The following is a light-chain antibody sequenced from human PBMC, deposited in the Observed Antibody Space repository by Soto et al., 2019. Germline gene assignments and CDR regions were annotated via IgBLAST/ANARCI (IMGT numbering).Light chain of an antibody. J-gene: IGKJ5*01. V-gene: IGKV1-39*01. CDR1: QSISSY. CDR3: QQSYSTSIT. CDR2: AAS. Sequence: IHMTHFPSSLSASVLYRVTITCRASQSISSYLNWYQQKPGKAPKLLIYAASSLQSGVPSRFSGSGSGTDFTLTISSLQPEDFATYYCQQSYSTSITFGQGTRLEIK.